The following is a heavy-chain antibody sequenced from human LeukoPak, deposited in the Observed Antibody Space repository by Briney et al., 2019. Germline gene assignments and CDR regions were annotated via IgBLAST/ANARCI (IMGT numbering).Heavy chain of an antibody. Sequence: SETLSLTCTVSGGSISSYYWSWIRQPPGKGLEWIGYIYYSGSTNYNPSLKSRVTISVDTSKNQFSLKLSSVTAADTAVYYCAREHRPVTTGWFDPWGQGTLVTVSS. CDR3: AREHRPVTTGWFDP. J-gene: IGHJ5*02. D-gene: IGHD4-11*01. CDR2: IYYSGST. CDR1: GGSISSYY. V-gene: IGHV4-59*01.